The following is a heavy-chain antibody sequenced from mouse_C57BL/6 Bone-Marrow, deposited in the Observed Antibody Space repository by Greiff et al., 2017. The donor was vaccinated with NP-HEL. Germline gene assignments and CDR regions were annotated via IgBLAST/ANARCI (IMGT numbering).Heavy chain of an antibody. CDR3: ARGNWDFDY. V-gene: IGHV1-85*01. D-gene: IGHD4-1*01. Sequence: VNVVESGPELVKPGASVKLSCKASGYTFTSYDINWVKQRPGQGLEWIGWIYPRDGSTKYNEKFKGKATLTVDTSSSTAYMELHSLTSEDAAVYFCARGNWDFDYWGQGTTLTVSS. J-gene: IGHJ2*01. CDR1: GYTFTSYD. CDR2: IYPRDGST.